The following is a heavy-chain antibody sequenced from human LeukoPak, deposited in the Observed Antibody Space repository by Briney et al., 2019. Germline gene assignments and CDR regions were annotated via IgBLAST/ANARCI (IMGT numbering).Heavy chain of an antibody. J-gene: IGHJ3*02. V-gene: IGHV3-30*02. CDR2: IRYDGSKK. CDR1: GVTFSSFG. CDR3: ARGLPWDAFPT. Sequence: PVGSLRLSCAASGVTFSSFGMHWVRQAPGKGLDWVAFIRYDGSKKYYADSVKGRFTIARDNYKNPLYLQMNSLRAEDTAVYYCARGLPWDAFPTWGQGTMVTVSS.